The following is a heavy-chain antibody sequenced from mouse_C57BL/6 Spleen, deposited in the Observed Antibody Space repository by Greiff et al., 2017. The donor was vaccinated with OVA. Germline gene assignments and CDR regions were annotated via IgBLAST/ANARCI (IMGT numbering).Heavy chain of an antibody. V-gene: IGHV1-52*01. CDR3: ARYGSNLNFDY. CDR2: IDPSDSET. Sequence: VQLQQPGAELVRPGSSVKLSCKASGYTFTSYWMHWVKQRPIQGLEWIGNIDPSDSETHYNQKFKDKATLTVDKSSSTAYMQLSSLTSEDSAVYYCARYGSNLNFDYWGQGTTLTVSS. CDR1: GYTFTSYW. J-gene: IGHJ2*01. D-gene: IGHD1-1*02.